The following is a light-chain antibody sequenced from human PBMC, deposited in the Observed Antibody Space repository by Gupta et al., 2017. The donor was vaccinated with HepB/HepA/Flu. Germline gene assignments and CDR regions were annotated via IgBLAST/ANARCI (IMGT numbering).Light chain of an antibody. Sequence: DIVMTPSPDSLTLSLGERATINCKSSQNILFSSNNKNYLAWYQQKPGQPPKLLISWASTRESGVPDRFSGRGSGTDLTLTISSLQAEDVAVYYSQQYDSVLRTVGEGTKVEIK. CDR1: QNILFSSNNKNY. V-gene: IGKV4-1*01. J-gene: IGKJ4*01. CDR3: QQYDSVLRT. CDR2: WAS.